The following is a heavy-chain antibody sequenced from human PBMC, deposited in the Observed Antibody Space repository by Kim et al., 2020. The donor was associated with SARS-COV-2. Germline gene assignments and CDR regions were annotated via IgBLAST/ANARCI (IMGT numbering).Heavy chain of an antibody. CDR3: AKGLGLGI. CDR2: IRDSGDT. CDR1: GFTFSTSA. Sequence: GGSLRLSCAASGFTFSTSAMSWVRQTPGKGLEWVSSIRDSGDTYYADSVKGRFTILRDNSKNTLYVHMRSLRAEDTAVYYCAKGLGLGIWGQGNTVTVSS. J-gene: IGHJ6*02. V-gene: IGHV3-23*01.